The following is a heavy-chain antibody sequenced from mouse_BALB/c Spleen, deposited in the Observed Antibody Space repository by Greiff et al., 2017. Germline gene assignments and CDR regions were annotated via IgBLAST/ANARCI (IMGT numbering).Heavy chain of an antibody. Sequence: EVNVVESGGGLVKPGGSLKLSCAASGFTFSSYAMSWVRQTPEKRLEWVASISSGGSTYYPDSVKGRFTISRDNARNILYLQMSSLRSEDTAMYYCAREDYGSKFGYWGQGTTLTVSS. CDR1: GFTFSSYA. CDR3: AREDYGSKFGY. J-gene: IGHJ2*01. D-gene: IGHD1-1*01. CDR2: ISSGGST. V-gene: IGHV5-6-5*01.